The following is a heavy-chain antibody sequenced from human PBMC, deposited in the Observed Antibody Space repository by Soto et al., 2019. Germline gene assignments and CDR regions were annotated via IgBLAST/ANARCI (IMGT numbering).Heavy chain of an antibody. D-gene: IGHD2-2*01. V-gene: IGHV3-23*01. CDR2: ISGSGGST. Sequence: PGGSLRLSCAASGFTFSSYAMSWVRQAPGKGLEWVSAISGSGGSTYYADSVKGRFTISRDNSKNTLYLQMNSLRAEDTAVYYCAKDSRIVVVPAGILGDYWGQGTLVTVSS. CDR1: GFTFSSYA. CDR3: AKDSRIVVVPAGILGDY. J-gene: IGHJ4*02.